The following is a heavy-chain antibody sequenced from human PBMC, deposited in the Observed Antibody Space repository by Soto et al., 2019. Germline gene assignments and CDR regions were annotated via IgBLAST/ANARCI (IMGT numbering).Heavy chain of an antibody. J-gene: IGHJ6*02. CDR3: ASPRGVTAIPGPYYYGMDV. CDR2: IIPIFGTA. CDR1: GYTFTSYG. D-gene: IGHD2-21*02. V-gene: IGHV1-69*06. Sequence: QVQLVQSGAEVKKPGASVKVSCKASGYTFTSYGISWVRQAPGQGLEWMGGIIPIFGTANYAQKFQGRVTITADKSTSTAYMELSSLRSEDTAVYYCASPRGVTAIPGPYYYGMDVWGQGTTVTVSS.